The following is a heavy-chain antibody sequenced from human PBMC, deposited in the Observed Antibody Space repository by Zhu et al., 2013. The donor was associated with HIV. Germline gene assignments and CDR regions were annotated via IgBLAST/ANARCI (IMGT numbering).Heavy chain of an antibody. D-gene: IGHD3-22*01. Sequence: QVRLVQSGAEVKKPGASVKVSCKASGYTFTGYYMHWVRQAPGQGLEWMGWINPNSGGTNYAQKFQGWVTMTRDTSISTAYMELSRLRSDDTAVYYCARGGYYDSSGYYLLDYWGQGTLVTVSS. CDR1: GYTFTGYY. CDR2: INPNSGGT. V-gene: IGHV1-2*04. CDR3: ARGGYYDSSGYYLLDY. J-gene: IGHJ4*02.